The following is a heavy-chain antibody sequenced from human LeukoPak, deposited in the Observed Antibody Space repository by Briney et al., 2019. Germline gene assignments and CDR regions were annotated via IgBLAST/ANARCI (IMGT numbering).Heavy chain of an antibody. V-gene: IGHV1-18*01. CDR1: GYTFASYV. Sequence: GASVKVSCKASGYTFASYVISWVRQAPGQRLEWMGWITAYNGNIKYAQKLQGRVTMTTDTSTSTAYIEVRSLRSDDTAVYYCARGGATTAIDYWGQGTQVTVSS. CDR3: ARGGATTAIDY. CDR2: ITAYNGNI. J-gene: IGHJ4*02. D-gene: IGHD4/OR15-4a*01.